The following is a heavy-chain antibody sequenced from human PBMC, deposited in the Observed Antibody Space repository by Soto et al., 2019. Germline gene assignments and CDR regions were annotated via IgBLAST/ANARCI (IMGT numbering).Heavy chain of an antibody. CDR3: ATVKYSGYDVRQAGSNYFYYYMDV. D-gene: IGHD5-12*01. Sequence: GASVKVSCKASGGTFSSYAISWVRRAPGQGREWMGGIIPIFGTANYAQKFQGRVTITADTSTDTAYMELSSLRSEDTAVYYCATVKYSGYDVRQAGSNYFYYYMDVWGKGTTVTVSS. CDR1: GGTFSSYA. J-gene: IGHJ6*03. CDR2: IIPIFGTA. V-gene: IGHV1-69*06.